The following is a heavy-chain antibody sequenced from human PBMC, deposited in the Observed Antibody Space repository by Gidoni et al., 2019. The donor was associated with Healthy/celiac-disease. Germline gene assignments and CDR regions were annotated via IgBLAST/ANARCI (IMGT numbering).Heavy chain of an antibody. CDR2: INPNSGGT. Sequence: QVQLVQSGAEVKKPGASVTVSCKASGYTFTGYYMHWVRQAPGQGLEWMGWINPNSGGTNYAQKFQGWVTMTRDTSISTAYMELSRLRSDDTAVYYCARGGAYYYDSSGYYGWFDPWGQGTLVTVSS. CDR3: ARGGAYYYDSSGYYGWFDP. J-gene: IGHJ5*02. CDR1: GYTFTGYY. V-gene: IGHV1-2*04. D-gene: IGHD3-22*01.